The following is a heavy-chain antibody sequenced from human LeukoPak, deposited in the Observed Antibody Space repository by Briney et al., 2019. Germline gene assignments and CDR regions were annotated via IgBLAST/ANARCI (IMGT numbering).Heavy chain of an antibody. CDR2: INHIGIT. J-gene: IGHJ4*02. CDR3: ARGLGDRRSGSYPNF. Sequence: SETLSLTCAVYGGSFSGYYWSWIRKPPGKGLDWIGEINHIGITNYNPSLKSRVTISVDTSKNQFSLKLRSVTAADTAVYYCARGLGDRRSGSYPNFWGQGTLVTVSS. V-gene: IGHV4-34*01. D-gene: IGHD1-26*01. CDR1: GGSFSGYY.